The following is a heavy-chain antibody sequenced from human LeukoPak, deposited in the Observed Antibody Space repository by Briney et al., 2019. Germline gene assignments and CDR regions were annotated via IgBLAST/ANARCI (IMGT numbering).Heavy chain of an antibody. Sequence: PSETLSLTCAVYGGSFSGYYWSWIRQPPGKGLEWIGEINHSGSTNYNPSLKSRVTISVDTSKNQFSLKLSSVTAADTAVYYCARGGYYDSSGYLDYWGQGTLVTVSS. CDR2: INHSGST. V-gene: IGHV4-34*01. J-gene: IGHJ4*02. D-gene: IGHD3-22*01. CDR3: ARGGYYDSSGYLDY. CDR1: GGSFSGYY.